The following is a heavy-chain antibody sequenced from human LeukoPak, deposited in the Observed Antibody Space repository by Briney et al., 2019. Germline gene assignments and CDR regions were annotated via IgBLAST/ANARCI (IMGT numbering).Heavy chain of an antibody. CDR1: GDSVSTNSAA. CDR3: AREGHSNFDP. Sequence: SQTLSLTCAISGDSVSTNSAAWNWIRQSPSRGLEWLGRTYYRSKWFNDYGVSVKSRITINPDTTKNQVSLQVNSVTPEDTAVYYCAREGHSNFDPWGRGTLVIVSS. V-gene: IGHV6-1*01. D-gene: IGHD3-3*02. CDR2: TYYRSKWFN. J-gene: IGHJ5*02.